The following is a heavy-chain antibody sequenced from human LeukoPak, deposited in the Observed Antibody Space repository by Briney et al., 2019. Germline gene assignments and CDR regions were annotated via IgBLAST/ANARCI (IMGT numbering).Heavy chain of an antibody. Sequence: GRSLRLSCAASGFTFSSYVMHWVRQAPGKGLEWVAVISSDGNNKDYTDSVKGRFTSSRDTAKNTLYLQMNSLRAEDTAVYYCASDKTEQWLVLEAFDIWGQGTVVTVSS. V-gene: IGHV3-30-3*01. J-gene: IGHJ3*02. D-gene: IGHD6-19*01. CDR3: ASDKTEQWLVLEAFDI. CDR1: GFTFSSYV. CDR2: ISSDGNNK.